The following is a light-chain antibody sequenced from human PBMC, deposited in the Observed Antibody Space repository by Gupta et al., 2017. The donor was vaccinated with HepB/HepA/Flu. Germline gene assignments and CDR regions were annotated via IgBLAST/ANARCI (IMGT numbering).Light chain of an antibody. CDR2: EVS. CDR1: SSDAGSYNL. J-gene: IGLJ2*01. CDR3: CSYAGSSDVV. V-gene: IGLV2-23*02. Sequence: QSALTQPASVSGSPGQSITISCTGTSSDAGSYNLVSWYQQHPGKAPKLMIYEVSKRPSGVSNRFSGSKSGNTAYLTISGLQAEDEADYYCCSYAGSSDVVFGGGTKLTVL.